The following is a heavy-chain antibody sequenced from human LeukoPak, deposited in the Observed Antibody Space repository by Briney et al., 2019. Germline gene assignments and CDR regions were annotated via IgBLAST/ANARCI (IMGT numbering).Heavy chain of an antibody. D-gene: IGHD3-16*01. V-gene: IGHV3-23*01. CDR2: IGGDSVNT. CDR1: GFSFSSYL. Sequence: GGSLRLSCSASGFSFSSYLMSWVRQAPGKGLEWVSAIGGDSVNTYYADSVKGRFTISGDNSKNTLYLEMSSLRVEDTAIYYCAKWPEGAMDYFDYWGQGTLVTVSS. CDR3: AKWPEGAMDYFDY. J-gene: IGHJ4*02.